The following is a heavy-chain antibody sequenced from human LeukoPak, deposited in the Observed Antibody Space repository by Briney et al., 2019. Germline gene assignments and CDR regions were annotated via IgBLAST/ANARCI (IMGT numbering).Heavy chain of an antibody. J-gene: IGHJ4*02. CDR3: ARYYYDSSGYEADY. Sequence: PGGSLRLSCAASGFTFSSYGMHWVRQAPGKGLEWVAFIRYDGSNKYSADSVKGRFTISRDNSKNTLYLQMNSLRAEDTAVYYCARYYYDSSGYEADYWGQGTLVTVSS. CDR1: GFTFSSYG. V-gene: IGHV3-30*02. D-gene: IGHD3-22*01. CDR2: IRYDGSNK.